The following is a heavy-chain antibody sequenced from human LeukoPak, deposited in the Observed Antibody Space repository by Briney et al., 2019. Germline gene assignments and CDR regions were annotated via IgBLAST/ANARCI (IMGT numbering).Heavy chain of an antibody. Sequence: GGSLRLSCAASRFTFSSYWMSWVRQAPGKGLEWVANIKQDGSEIHYVDSVRGRFTISRDNAKNSLYLQTNSLRVEDTAVYYCARDTRGIFDYWGQGTLVTVSS. CDR2: IKQDGSEI. CDR1: RFTFSSYW. D-gene: IGHD3-10*01. J-gene: IGHJ4*02. CDR3: ARDTRGIFDY. V-gene: IGHV3-7*01.